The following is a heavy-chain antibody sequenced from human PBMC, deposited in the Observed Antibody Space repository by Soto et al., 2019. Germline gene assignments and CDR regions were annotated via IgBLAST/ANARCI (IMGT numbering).Heavy chain of an antibody. CDR1: GGSFRNYA. CDR2: IIPMFDRP. J-gene: IGHJ4*02. D-gene: IGHD2-15*01. V-gene: IGHV1-69*13. Sequence: SVKVSCKASGGSFRNYAISWVRQVPGQGLEWMGSIIPMFDRPNYGQKFQGRVTITADESTITAYMELNSLRADDTAVYYCAKDQASGQGSFDSWGQGTLVTVSS. CDR3: AKDQASGQGSFDS.